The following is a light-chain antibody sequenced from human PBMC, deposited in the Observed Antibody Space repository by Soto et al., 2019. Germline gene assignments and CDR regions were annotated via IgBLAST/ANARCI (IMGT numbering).Light chain of an antibody. J-gene: IGKJ2*01. Sequence: EIVMTQSPATLSVSPGERATLSCRASQSISSELAWYQQKTGQPPRPLIYGASTRATGVPARFTGSGSGSDFTLTISGLQSEDFAVYYCQQGHNWPLTFGQGTRLEI. CDR3: QQGHNWPLT. V-gene: IGKV3-15*01. CDR2: GAS. CDR1: QSISSE.